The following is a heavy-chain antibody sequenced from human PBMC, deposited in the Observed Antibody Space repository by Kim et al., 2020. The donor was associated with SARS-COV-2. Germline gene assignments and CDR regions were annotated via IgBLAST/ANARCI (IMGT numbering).Heavy chain of an antibody. Sequence: SETLSLTCTVSGGSISSSSYYWGWIRQPPGKGLEWIGSIYYSGSTYYNPSLKSRVTISVDTSKNQFSLKLSSVTAADTAVYYCAREAYSSSSGHAFDIWGQGTMVTVSS. V-gene: IGHV4-39*02. D-gene: IGHD6-6*01. J-gene: IGHJ3*02. CDR2: IYYSGST. CDR1: GGSISSSSYY. CDR3: AREAYSSSSGHAFDI.